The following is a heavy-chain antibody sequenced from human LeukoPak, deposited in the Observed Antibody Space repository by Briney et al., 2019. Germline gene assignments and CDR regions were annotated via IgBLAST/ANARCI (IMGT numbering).Heavy chain of an antibody. Sequence: GGSLRLSCAASGFTFSSYSMNWVRQAPGKGLEWVSSISSSSSYIYYADSVKGRFTISRDNAKNSLYLQMNSLRPEDTAVYYCAVNYCSSTSCYVDAFDIWGQGTMVTVSS. CDR2: ISSSSSYI. J-gene: IGHJ3*02. D-gene: IGHD2-2*01. CDR3: AVNYCSSTSCYVDAFDI. V-gene: IGHV3-21*01. CDR1: GFTFSSYS.